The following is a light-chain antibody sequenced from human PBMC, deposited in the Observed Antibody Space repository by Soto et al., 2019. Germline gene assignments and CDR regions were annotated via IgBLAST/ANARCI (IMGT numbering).Light chain of an antibody. CDR2: AAS. CDR1: QSVASNY. V-gene: IGKV3-20*01. J-gene: IGKJ3*01. Sequence: EIVLTQSPGTLSLSPGERATLSCRASQSVASNYLAWYQQRPGQAPRLLMYAASSRAAGVPDRFSGSGSGTDFTLTISRLEREDFAVFFCHQYGRSPIFTFGPGTTVDIK. CDR3: HQYGRSPIFT.